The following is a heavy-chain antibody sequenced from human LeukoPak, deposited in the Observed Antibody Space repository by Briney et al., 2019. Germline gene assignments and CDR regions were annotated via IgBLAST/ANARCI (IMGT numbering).Heavy chain of an antibody. D-gene: IGHD6-19*01. J-gene: IGHJ3*02. V-gene: IGHV1-8*01. CDR3: ARSPRKYSSGPRSGGGLNDAFDI. Sequence: GASVKVSCKASGYTFTSYDINWVRQATGQGLEWMGWMNPNSGNTGYAQKFQGRVTITADESTSTAYMELSSLRSEDTAVYYCARSPRKYSSGPRSGGGLNDAFDIWGQGTMVTVSS. CDR2: MNPNSGNT. CDR1: GYTFTSYD.